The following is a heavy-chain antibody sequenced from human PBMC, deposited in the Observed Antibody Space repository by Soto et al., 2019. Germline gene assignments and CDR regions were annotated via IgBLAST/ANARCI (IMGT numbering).Heavy chain of an antibody. CDR1: GFTFSHCW. CDR3: TQAETGRYSCSGNSYGRDY. CDR2: INQDGSEQ. Sequence: EEHLGESGGGLVQPGGSLRLSCATSGFTFSHCWMSWVRQAPGKGLEWVANINQDGSEQYYVDSVKGRFTVSRDNAQNSLYLEMNNLRADDTARYYCTQAETGRYSCSGNSYGRDYWGQGTLVTVSS. J-gene: IGHJ4*02. V-gene: IGHV3-7*01. D-gene: IGHD6-19*01.